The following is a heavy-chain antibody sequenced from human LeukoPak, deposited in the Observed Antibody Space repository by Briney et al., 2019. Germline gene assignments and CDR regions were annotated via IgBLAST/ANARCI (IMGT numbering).Heavy chain of an antibody. V-gene: IGHV1-46*01. CDR1: GYTFTGYY. J-gene: IGHJ6*03. CDR2: INPSGGST. Sequence: AASVKVSCKASGYTFTGYYMHWVRQAPGQGLEWMGIINPSGGSTSYAQKFQGRVTMTRDMSTSTVYMELSSLRSEDTAVYYCARDGGAAGLTYYYYYMDVWGKGTTVTVSS. CDR3: ARDGGAAGLTYYYYYMDV. D-gene: IGHD6-13*01.